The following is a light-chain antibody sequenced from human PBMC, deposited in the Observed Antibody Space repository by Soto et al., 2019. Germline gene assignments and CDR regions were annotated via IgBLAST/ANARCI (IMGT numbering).Light chain of an antibody. V-gene: IGKV3-15*01. CDR1: QTINN. CDR3: HQYDDGPPWT. CDR2: FAS. Sequence: EIVMTQSPDTLSVSPGERATLSCRASQTINNLAWYQQKPGQAPRLLIQFASTRATGVPARFSGSGSGTEFTLTISSLQSEDFAVYYCHQYDDGPPWTFGQGTKVEIK. J-gene: IGKJ1*01.